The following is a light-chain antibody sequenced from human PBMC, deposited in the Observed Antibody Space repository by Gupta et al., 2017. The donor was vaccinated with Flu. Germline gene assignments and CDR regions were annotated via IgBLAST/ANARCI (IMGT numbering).Light chain of an antibody. V-gene: IGLV3-25*02. Sequence: SYALTQPLSVSVSPGQTARITCPGDALPKQYAYWYQQKPGQAPVLVIYKDSERPSGIPERFSGSSSGTTVTLTISGGQAEDEADYYCQSADSSGTSWVFGGGTKLTVL. J-gene: IGLJ3*02. CDR3: QSADSSGTSWV. CDR1: ALPKQY. CDR2: KDS.